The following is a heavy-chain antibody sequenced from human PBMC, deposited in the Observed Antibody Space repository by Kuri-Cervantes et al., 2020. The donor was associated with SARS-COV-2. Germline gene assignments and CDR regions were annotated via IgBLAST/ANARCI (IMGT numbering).Heavy chain of an antibody. V-gene: IGHV3-30*04. CDR1: GFTFSSYA. J-gene: IGHJ4*02. CDR3: AKSPLVGSYHFDH. Sequence: GGSLRLSCAASGFTFSSYAMHWVRQAPGKGLEWVAVISYDGSNKYYADSVKGRFTISRDNSKNTLNLQMNSLRVEDTATYYCAKSPLVGSYHFDHWGQGILVTVSS. CDR2: ISYDGSNK. D-gene: IGHD5-18*01.